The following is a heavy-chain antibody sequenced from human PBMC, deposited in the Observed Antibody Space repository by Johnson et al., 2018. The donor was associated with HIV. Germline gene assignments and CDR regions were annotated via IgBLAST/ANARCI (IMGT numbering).Heavy chain of an antibody. J-gene: IGHJ3*02. D-gene: IGHD5-18*01. V-gene: IGHV3-23*04. CDR3: ARGQLWLLDDALDI. Sequence: VQLVESGGVVVQPGGSLRLSCAASGFTFDDYAMHWVRQAPGKGLEWVSSISRSGGSTYYADSVKGRFTVSRDNSNNTLFLQMNSLRAEDTAIYYCARGQLWLLDDALDIWGQGTMVTVSS. CDR1: GFTFDDYA. CDR2: ISRSGGST.